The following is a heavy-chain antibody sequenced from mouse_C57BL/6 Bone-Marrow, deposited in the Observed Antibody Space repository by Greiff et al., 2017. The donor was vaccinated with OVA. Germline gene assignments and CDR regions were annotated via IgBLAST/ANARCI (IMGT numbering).Heavy chain of an antibody. Sequence: QVQLKHPGAELVKPGASVKLSCKASGYTFTSYWMHWVKQRPGQGLEWIGMIHPNSGSTNYNEKFKSKATQTVDKSSSTAYMQLSSLTSEDSAVYYCARGGSKAWFDYWGQGTTLTVSS. D-gene: IGHD1-1*01. CDR3: ARGGSKAWFDY. CDR1: GYTFTSYW. J-gene: IGHJ2*01. V-gene: IGHV1-64*01. CDR2: IHPNSGST.